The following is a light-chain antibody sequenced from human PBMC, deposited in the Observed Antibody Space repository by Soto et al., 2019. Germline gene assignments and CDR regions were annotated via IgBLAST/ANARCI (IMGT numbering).Light chain of an antibody. CDR3: QQYGTSPPT. CDR2: GAS. J-gene: IGKJ1*01. Sequence: EIVLTQSPGTLSLSPGERATLSCKASQSVSSNFLAWYQRKPGQAPRLLIYGASYRATDIPYRFSGSGSGTDFTLTITRLEPEDFAVYHCQQYGTSPPTFGQGTKVEI. CDR1: QSVSSNF. V-gene: IGKV3-20*01.